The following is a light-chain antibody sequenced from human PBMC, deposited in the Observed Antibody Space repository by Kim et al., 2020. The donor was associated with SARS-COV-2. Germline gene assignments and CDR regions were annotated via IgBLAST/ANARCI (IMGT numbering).Light chain of an antibody. J-gene: IGLJ2*01. CDR1: SLRSYY. CDR3: NSRDSNDNVV. V-gene: IGLV3-19*01. Sequence: SSELTQDPAVSVALGQTVRITCQGDSLRSYYATWYQQKPGQAPIVVIYGKNNRPSGIPDRFSGSSSGNTASLTIPGTQAGDAADYYCNSRDSNDNVVFGG. CDR2: GKN.